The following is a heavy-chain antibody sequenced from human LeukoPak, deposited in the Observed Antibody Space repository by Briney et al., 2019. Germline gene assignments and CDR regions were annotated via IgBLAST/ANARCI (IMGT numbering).Heavy chain of an antibody. V-gene: IGHV1-2*02. CDR3: ARGFAEEGTTTGAFDI. Sequence: ASVTVSCTASGYTFSGYYVHWVRQAPGQGLEWMGWINPNSGGTNYAQKFQGRVTMTRDTSISTAYMELRRLGSDDTAVYYCARGFAEEGTTTGAFDIWGHGTMVTVSS. D-gene: IGHD1-7*01. CDR2: INPNSGGT. CDR1: GYTFSGYY. J-gene: IGHJ3*02.